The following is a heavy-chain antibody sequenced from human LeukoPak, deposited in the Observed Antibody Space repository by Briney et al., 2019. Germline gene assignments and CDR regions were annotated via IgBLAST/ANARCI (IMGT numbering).Heavy chain of an antibody. CDR3: ARGNWDDALDI. CDR2: IKPNSGNT. Sequence: EASVKVSCKASGYTFTGHQMYWVRQAPGQGLEWMGWIKPNSGNTKYAQKFQGRITMTRDTSISTAYMELSRLTSDDTAVYYCARGNWDDALDIWGQGTMVTVSS. V-gene: IGHV1-2*02. D-gene: IGHD7-27*01. CDR1: GYTFTGHQ. J-gene: IGHJ3*02.